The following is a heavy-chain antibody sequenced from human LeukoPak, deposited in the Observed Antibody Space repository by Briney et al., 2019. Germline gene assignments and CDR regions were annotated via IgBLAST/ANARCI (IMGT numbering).Heavy chain of an antibody. D-gene: IGHD1-7*01. J-gene: IGHJ4*02. CDR2: IRYDGSNK. CDR3: ARVRNWNYRDFDY. Sequence: GGSLRLSCAASGFAASGFTFSTFGMHWVRQAPGKGLEWVAFIRYDGSNKYYADSVKGRFTISRDNSKNTLFLQMNSLRGEDSALYYCARVRNWNYRDFDYWGQGTLVTVSS. CDR1: GFTFSTFG. V-gene: IGHV3-30*02.